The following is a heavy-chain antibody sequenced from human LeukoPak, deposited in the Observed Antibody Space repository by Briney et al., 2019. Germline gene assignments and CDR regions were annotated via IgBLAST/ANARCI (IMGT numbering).Heavy chain of an antibody. Sequence: RASVKVSCKASGYTFTGYYMHWVRQAPGQGLEWMGWINPNSGGTNYAQKFQGWVTMTRDTSISTAYMELSRLRSDDTAVYYCARADSSGWYNPSLGYWGQGTLVTVSS. J-gene: IGHJ4*02. CDR2: INPNSGGT. CDR1: GYTFTGYY. V-gene: IGHV1-2*04. D-gene: IGHD6-19*01. CDR3: ARADSSGWYNPSLGY.